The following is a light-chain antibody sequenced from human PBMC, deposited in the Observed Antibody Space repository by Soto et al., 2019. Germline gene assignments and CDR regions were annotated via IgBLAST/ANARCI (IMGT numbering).Light chain of an antibody. CDR3: QQNYSATWT. CDR2: AAS. V-gene: IGKV1-39*01. J-gene: IGKJ1*01. Sequence: IQMTQSPSSLSASVGDRLTITCRASQGISTYLNWYQQKPGKAPKLLIYAASTLQSGVPSRFSGSASETDFTLTISSLQPEDFATYSCQQNYSATWTFGQGTKVDIK. CDR1: QGISTY.